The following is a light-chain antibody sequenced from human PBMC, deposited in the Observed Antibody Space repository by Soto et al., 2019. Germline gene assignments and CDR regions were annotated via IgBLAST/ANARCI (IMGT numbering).Light chain of an antibody. J-gene: IGLJ1*01. CDR2: DNT. Sequence: QSVLTQPPSVSGAPWQWVTISCTGSSSNIGAGYDVHWYQHLPGTAPKLLIYDNTNRPSGVPDRFSGSKSGTSASLAITGLQAEDEADYYCQSYDSSLSAPYVFGTGTKVTVL. CDR1: SSNIGAGYD. CDR3: QSYDSSLSAPYV. V-gene: IGLV1-40*01.